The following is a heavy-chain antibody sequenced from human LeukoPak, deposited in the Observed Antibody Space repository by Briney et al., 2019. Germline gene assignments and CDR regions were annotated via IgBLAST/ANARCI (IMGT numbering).Heavy chain of an antibody. Sequence: GGSLRLSCAASGFTFSGYAKSWVRQAPGKGLEWVSAVSGNGVTTYYADSVKGRFTISRDNSRYTLYLQMNSLRAEDTAVYYCAKDGNTPARDFDYWGQGTLVTVSS. CDR1: GFTFSGYA. J-gene: IGHJ4*02. CDR2: VSGNGVTT. V-gene: IGHV3-23*01. CDR3: AKDGNTPARDFDY. D-gene: IGHD2-2*02.